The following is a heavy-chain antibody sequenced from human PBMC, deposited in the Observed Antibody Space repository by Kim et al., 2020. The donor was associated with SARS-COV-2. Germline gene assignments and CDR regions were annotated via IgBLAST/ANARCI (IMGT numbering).Heavy chain of an antibody. V-gene: IGHV5-51*01. D-gene: IGHD6-19*01. CDR3: ARDDSGWERAFDI. CDR1: GYTFTNHW. J-gene: IGHJ3*02. CDR2: IYPGDSDA. Sequence: GESLKISCKASGYTFTNHWIGWVRQMPGKALEWVGIIYPGDSDARYSPSFRGQVTISVDKSTTTAYLQWTSLKASDTAMYYCARDDSGWERAFDIWGQGSMVTVSS.